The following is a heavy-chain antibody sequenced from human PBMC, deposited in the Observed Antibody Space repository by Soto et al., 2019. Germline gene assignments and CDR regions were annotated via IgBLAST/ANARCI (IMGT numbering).Heavy chain of an antibody. D-gene: IGHD2-2*01. Sequence: GAPLKVSSKSSGYTFTGYYVYWVRQAPVQGLEWMGWVNLNSGDTNYAQKFQGRVTMTRDTSISTAYMELSGLRSDDTAVYYCARPDCNSNGCPPYFDYCGQGTMVTVSS. CDR2: VNLNSGDT. CDR1: GYTFTGYY. CDR3: ARPDCNSNGCPPYFDY. V-gene: IGHV1-2*02. J-gene: IGHJ4*02.